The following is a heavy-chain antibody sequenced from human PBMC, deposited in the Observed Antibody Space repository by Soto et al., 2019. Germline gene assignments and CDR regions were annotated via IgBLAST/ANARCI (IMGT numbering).Heavy chain of an antibody. Sequence: EVQLVESGGGLVQPGGSLRLSCAASGFTFSSYSMNWVRQAPGKGLEWVSYISSSSSTIYYADSVKGPFTISRDNAKNSLYLQMNSLRAEDTAVYYCARADSGYAHGYYYYGMDVWGQGTTVTVSS. CDR2: ISSSSSTI. D-gene: IGHD5-12*01. CDR1: GFTFSSYS. CDR3: ARADSGYAHGYYYYGMDV. V-gene: IGHV3-48*01. J-gene: IGHJ6*02.